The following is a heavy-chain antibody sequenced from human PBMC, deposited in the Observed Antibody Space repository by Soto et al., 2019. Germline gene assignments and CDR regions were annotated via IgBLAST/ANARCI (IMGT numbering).Heavy chain of an antibody. Sequence: GSLRLSCSASGFTFSTYTMHWVRQAPGKGLEYVSSIISNGGKTYYADSVKGRFSISRDNSKNTVYLQMSSLRAEDTAVYCCVKVRLGTYYSFDSWGQGPLVTVSS. CDR3: VKVRLGTYYSFDS. D-gene: IGHD1-26*01. CDR1: GFTFSTYT. V-gene: IGHV3-64D*06. CDR2: IISNGGKT. J-gene: IGHJ4*02.